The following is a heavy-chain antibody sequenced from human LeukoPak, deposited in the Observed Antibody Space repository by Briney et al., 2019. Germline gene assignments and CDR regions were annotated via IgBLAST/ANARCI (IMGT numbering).Heavy chain of an antibody. Sequence: PSETLSLTCTVSGGSISSYYWSWIRQPPGKGLEWIGYIYYSGSTNYNPSLKSRVTISVDTSKNQFSLKLSSVTAADTAVYYCARTRMFGDDAFDIWGQGTMVTVSS. CDR2: IYYSGST. V-gene: IGHV4-59*08. CDR3: ARTRMFGDDAFDI. CDR1: GGSISSYY. D-gene: IGHD3-10*02. J-gene: IGHJ3*02.